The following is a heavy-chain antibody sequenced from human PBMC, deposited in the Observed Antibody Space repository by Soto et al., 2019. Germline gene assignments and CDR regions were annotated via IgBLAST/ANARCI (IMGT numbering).Heavy chain of an antibody. CDR1: GFTVSSNY. D-gene: IGHD2-2*01. J-gene: IGHJ4*02. V-gene: IGHV3-53*01. Sequence: GGSLRLSCAASGFTVSSNYMSWVRQAPGKGPEWLSAIYGGGSTYHADSVKGRFTISRDNFKNTLYLQMNSLRAEDTAVYYCARGGYCSSTSCPPFDYWGRGTLVTVSS. CDR2: IYGGGST. CDR3: ARGGYCSSTSCPPFDY.